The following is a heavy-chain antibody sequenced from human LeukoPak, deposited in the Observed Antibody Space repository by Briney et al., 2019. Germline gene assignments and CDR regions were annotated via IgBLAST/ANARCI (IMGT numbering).Heavy chain of an antibody. J-gene: IGHJ4*02. V-gene: IGHV4-59*01. CDR2: ICYSGST. CDR3: ARGGQYYYDSSGYPDY. Sequence: SETLSRTCTVSGGSISSYYWSWIRQPPGKGLEWIGYICYSGSTNYNPSLKSRVTISVDTSKNQFSLKLSSVTAADTAVYYCARGGQYYYDSSGYPDYWGQGTLVTVSS. CDR1: GGSISSYY. D-gene: IGHD3-22*01.